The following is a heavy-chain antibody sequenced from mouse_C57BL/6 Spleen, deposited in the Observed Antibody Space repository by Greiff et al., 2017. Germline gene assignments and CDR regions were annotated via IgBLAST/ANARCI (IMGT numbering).Heavy chain of an antibody. V-gene: IGHV1-69*01. CDR3: ARKAIDY. J-gene: IGHJ4*01. Sequence: QVQLQQPGAELVMPGASVKLSCKASGYTFTSYWMHWVKQRPGQGLEWIGEIDPSDSYTNYNQKFKGKSTLTVDKSSSTAYMQLSSLTSEDSAVYYCARKAIDYWGQGTSVTVSS. CDR1: GYTFTSYW. CDR2: IDPSDSYT.